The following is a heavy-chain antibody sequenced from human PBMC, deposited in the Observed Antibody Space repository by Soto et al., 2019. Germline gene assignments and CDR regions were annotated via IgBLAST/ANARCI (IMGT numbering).Heavy chain of an antibody. V-gene: IGHV4-4*07. CDR1: GCSISSSD. Sequence: PSEPLSLTCPVSGCSISSSDGSWLRPPSGKGLEWIGRIYTSGITNYTPSLKSRVTISVDTSKNQFSLKLSSVTAADTAVYYCARGRQRARTTVTTWYYYYGMDVWGQGTTVTVSS. J-gene: IGHJ6*02. D-gene: IGHD4-17*01. CDR2: IYTSGIT. CDR3: ARGRQRARTTVTTWYYYYGMDV.